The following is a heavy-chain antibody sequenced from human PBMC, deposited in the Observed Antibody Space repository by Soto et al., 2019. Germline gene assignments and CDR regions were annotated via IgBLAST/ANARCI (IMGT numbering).Heavy chain of an antibody. CDR3: ARDPGSGSYYGWFDP. Sequence: SETLSLTCTVSGGSISRYYWNWIRQPPGKGLEWIGYIYYSGSTNYNPSLKSRVTISVDTSKNQFSLKLSSVTAADTAVYYCARDPGSGSYYGWFDPWGQGALVTVS. J-gene: IGHJ5*02. CDR2: IYYSGST. CDR1: GGSISRYY. V-gene: IGHV4-59*01. D-gene: IGHD3-10*01.